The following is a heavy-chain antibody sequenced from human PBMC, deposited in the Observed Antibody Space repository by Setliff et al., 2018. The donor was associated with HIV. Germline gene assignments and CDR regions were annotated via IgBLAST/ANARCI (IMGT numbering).Heavy chain of an antibody. CDR3: ARQTWEYYDTLTGYYRSPKNFDS. J-gene: IGHJ4*02. V-gene: IGHV4-39*01. CDR2: ISYTGST. D-gene: IGHD3-9*01. CDR1: GDSIGTYS. Sequence: SETLSLTCAVSGDSIGTYSWHWLRQPPGKGLEWIWTISYTGSTYYDPSLKSRVTISLDTSKNQFFLKLSSVTAPDTAIYYCARQTWEYYDTLTGYYRSPKNFDSWGQGTLVTVSS.